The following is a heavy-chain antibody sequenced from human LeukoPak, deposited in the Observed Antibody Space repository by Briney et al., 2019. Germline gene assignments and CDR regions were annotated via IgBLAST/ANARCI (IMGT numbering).Heavy chain of an antibody. D-gene: IGHD1-26*01. J-gene: IGHJ4*02. CDR1: GGSISSYY. Sequence: SETLSLTCTVSGGSISSYYWSWIRQPPGKGLEWIGYIYYSGSTNYNPSLKSRVTISVDTSKNEFSLRLNSVTAADTAMYYCAKSGGYGLIDYWGQGTLVTVSS. CDR2: IYYSGST. CDR3: AKSGGYGLIDY. V-gene: IGHV4-59*08.